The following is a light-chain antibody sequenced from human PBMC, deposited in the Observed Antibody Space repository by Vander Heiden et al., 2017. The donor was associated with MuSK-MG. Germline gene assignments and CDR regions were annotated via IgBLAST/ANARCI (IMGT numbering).Light chain of an antibody. CDR2: AAS. CDR3: QQSYSTPRT. CDR1: QSISSY. J-gene: IGKJ3*01. V-gene: IGKV1-39*01. Sequence: IQMTQSPSSLSASVGDRVTITCRASQSISSYLNWYQQKPGKAPKLLIYAASSLESGVPSRFSGSGSGTDFTLTISRLQPEDFATYYCQQSYSTPRTFGHGTKVDIK.